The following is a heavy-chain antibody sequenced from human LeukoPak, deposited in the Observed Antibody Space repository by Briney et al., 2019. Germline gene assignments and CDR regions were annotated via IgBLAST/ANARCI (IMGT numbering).Heavy chain of an antibody. J-gene: IGHJ4*02. V-gene: IGHV1-46*01. D-gene: IGHD5-18*01. CDR2: INPSGGST. Sequence: GASVKVSCKASGYTFTSYYMHWVRQAPGQGLEWMGIINPSGGSTSYAQKFQGRVTITADKSTSTAYMELSSLRSEDTAVYYCASRVDTAMEYYFDYWGQGTLVTVSS. CDR3: ASRVDTAMEYYFDY. CDR1: GYTFTSYY.